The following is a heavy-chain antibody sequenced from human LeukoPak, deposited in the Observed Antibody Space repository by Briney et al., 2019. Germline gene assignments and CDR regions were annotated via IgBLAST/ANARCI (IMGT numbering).Heavy chain of an antibody. J-gene: IGHJ6*03. V-gene: IGHV3-7*03. D-gene: IGHD6-13*01. CDR1: GFTFSNYD. Sequence: GGSLRLSCADSGFTFSNYDMSWVRQSPGKGLQWVAHIRKDGSEKYYLDSVEGRFTISRDNAKSSLYLQLNSLRVDDTALYYCARDGGYSSSWDDNYYYYYMDVWGKGTTVTVSS. CDR2: IRKDGSEK. CDR3: ARDGGYSSSWDDNYYYYYMDV.